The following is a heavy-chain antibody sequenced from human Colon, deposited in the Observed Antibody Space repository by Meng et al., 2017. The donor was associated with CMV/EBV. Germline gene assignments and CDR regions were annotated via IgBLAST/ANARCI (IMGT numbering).Heavy chain of an antibody. J-gene: IGHJ1*01. D-gene: IGHD3-16*01. V-gene: IGHV1-2*02. CDR2: MDPTTGRT. CDR1: GYSFTGYY. Sequence: QEQLVQSGAEVRMPGASVKVSCKASGYSFTGYYIHWARQAPGQGLEWMGWMDPTTGRTDYAQKFQGTVTMTRDTSISTAYLELSRLTSDDTAVYYCASHSSYVWGSHHWGQGTLVTVSS. CDR3: ASHSSYVWGSHH.